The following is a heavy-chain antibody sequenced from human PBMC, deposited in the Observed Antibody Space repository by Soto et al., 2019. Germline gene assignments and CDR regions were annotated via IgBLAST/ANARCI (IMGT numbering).Heavy chain of an antibody. Sequence: EVQLLESGGGLVQPGGSLRLSCAASGFTFNSFALVWVRQAPGKGLEWLSAISGSGGSTYYADSVKGRFTISRDHSTNTLYLQMNSLTAEDTAIYYCAKDPGSPPWRYAFDVWDQGTMVTVSS. J-gene: IGHJ3*01. V-gene: IGHV3-23*01. CDR2: ISGSGGST. CDR1: GFTFNSFA. CDR3: AKDPGSPPWRYAFDV. D-gene: IGHD1-26*01.